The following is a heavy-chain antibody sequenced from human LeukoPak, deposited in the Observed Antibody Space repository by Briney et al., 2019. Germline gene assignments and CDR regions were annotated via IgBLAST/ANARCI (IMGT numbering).Heavy chain of an antibody. J-gene: IGHJ5*02. Sequence: KPSETLSLTCTVSGGSISSYYWSWIRQPPGKGLEWVGYIYATGNTNYNPSLQSRVTISVDTSKNQFSLKLTSVTGADTALYYCARHSSVVRGRFDPWGQGTLVTVSS. D-gene: IGHD2-15*01. V-gene: IGHV4-4*09. CDR1: GGSISSYY. CDR2: IYATGNT. CDR3: ARHSSVVRGRFDP.